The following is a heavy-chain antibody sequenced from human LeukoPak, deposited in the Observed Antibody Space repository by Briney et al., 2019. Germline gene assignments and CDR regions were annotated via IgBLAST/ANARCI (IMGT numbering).Heavy chain of an antibody. J-gene: IGHJ2*01. D-gene: IGHD4-17*01. Sequence: GGSLRLSCAPSGFNFSTYNMNWVRQAPGKGLEWGSSISSTSSYIYYADSVKGRFTLSRDNAKNSLSLQMNSLRAEDSAVYYCARDTASHDYGDYLFVGNWYFDLWGRGTQVGVSS. CDR3: ARDTASHDYGDYLFVGNWYFDL. CDR2: ISSTSSYI. CDR1: GFNFSTYN. V-gene: IGHV3-21*01.